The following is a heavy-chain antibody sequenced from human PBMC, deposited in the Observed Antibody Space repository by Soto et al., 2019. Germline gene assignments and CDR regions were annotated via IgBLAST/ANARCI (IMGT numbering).Heavy chain of an antibody. Sequence: ASVKVSCKASGGTFSSYAISWVRQAPGQGLEWMGGIIPIFGTANYAQKFQGRVTITADESTSTAYMELSSLRSEDTAVYYCARAERSYYYDSSGYYNWFDPWGQGTLVTVSS. CDR2: IIPIFGTA. CDR1: GGTFSSYA. CDR3: ARAERSYYYDSSGYYNWFDP. V-gene: IGHV1-69*13. D-gene: IGHD3-22*01. J-gene: IGHJ5*02.